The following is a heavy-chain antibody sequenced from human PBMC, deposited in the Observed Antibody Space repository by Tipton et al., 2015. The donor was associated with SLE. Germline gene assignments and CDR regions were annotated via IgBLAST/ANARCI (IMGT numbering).Heavy chain of an antibody. CDR3: ARGRGFTWQY. V-gene: IGHV4-39*07. Sequence: GLVKPSETLSLTCNVSGDSISNNNYFWGWIRQPPGKGLELIGNINYRGTTYYNPSLKSRATISVDTSKNQFSLKLSSVTAADTAVYYCARGRGFTWQYWGQGTLVTVSS. CDR1: GDSISNNNYF. CDR2: INYRGTT. D-gene: IGHD3-10*01. J-gene: IGHJ4*02.